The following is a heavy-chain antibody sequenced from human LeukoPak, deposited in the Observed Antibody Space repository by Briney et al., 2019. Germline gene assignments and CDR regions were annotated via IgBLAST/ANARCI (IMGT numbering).Heavy chain of an antibody. Sequence: SVKVSCKASGGTFSRYAISWVRQAPGQGLEWVGRIIPILGIANYAQKFQGRVTITADKSTSTAYMELSSLRSEDTAVYYCARGPAARETGTFDYWGQGTLVTVSS. CDR1: GGTFSRYA. CDR3: ARGPAARETGTFDY. CDR2: IIPILGIA. J-gene: IGHJ4*02. V-gene: IGHV1-69*04. D-gene: IGHD2-2*01.